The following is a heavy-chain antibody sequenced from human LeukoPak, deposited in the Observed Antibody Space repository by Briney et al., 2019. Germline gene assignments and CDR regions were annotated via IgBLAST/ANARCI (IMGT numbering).Heavy chain of an antibody. CDR2: IYHSGST. CDR3: ARVPYCGGDCYSGYFDY. Sequence: SETLSLTCAVSGGSISSGGYSWSWIRQPPGKGLEWIGYIYHSGSTYYNPSLKSRVTISVDRSKNQFSLKLSSVTAADTAVYYCARVPYCGGDCYSGYFDYWGQGTLVTVSS. V-gene: IGHV4-30-2*01. CDR1: GGSISSGGYS. D-gene: IGHD2-21*02. J-gene: IGHJ4*02.